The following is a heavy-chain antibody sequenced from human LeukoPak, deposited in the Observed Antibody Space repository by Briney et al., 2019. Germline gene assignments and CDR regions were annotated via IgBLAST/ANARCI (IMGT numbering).Heavy chain of an antibody. CDR1: GFTFSSYW. CDR2: IKQDGSEK. Sequence: PGGSLRLSCAASGFTFSSYWMSWVRQAPGKGLEWVASIKQDGSEKYYVDSVKGRFTISRDNAKNSLYLQMNSLRAEDTAVYYCARSPSYYYDSSGYDYWGQGTLVTVSS. D-gene: IGHD3-22*01. J-gene: IGHJ4*02. CDR3: ARSPSYYYDSSGYDY. V-gene: IGHV3-7*01.